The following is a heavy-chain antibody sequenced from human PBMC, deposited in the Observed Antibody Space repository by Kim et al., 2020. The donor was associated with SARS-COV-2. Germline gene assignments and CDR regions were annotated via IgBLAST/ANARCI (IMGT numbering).Heavy chain of an antibody. D-gene: IGHD2-2*01. Sequence: SVRGRFPISRDNSKNTLYLQMNSLRVEDTAQYYCAKDMFSTKPKYSFDLWGLGTLVTVSS. J-gene: IGHJ5*02. V-gene: IGHV3-23*01. CDR3: AKDMFSTKPKYSFDL.